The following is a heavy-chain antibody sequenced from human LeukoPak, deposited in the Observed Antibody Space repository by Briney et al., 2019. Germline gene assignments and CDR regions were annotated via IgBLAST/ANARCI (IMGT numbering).Heavy chain of an antibody. D-gene: IGHD3-9*01. J-gene: IGHJ6*04. Sequence: PGGSLRLSCAASGFTFSSYWMSWVRQAPGKGLGWVGNIKQDGSEKYYVDSVKGRFTISRDNAKNSLYLQMNSLRAEDTAVYYCARVRGYYDILTGYYAYGMDVWGKGTTVTVSS. CDR3: ARVRGYYDILTGYYAYGMDV. CDR1: GFTFSSYW. V-gene: IGHV3-7*03. CDR2: IKQDGSEK.